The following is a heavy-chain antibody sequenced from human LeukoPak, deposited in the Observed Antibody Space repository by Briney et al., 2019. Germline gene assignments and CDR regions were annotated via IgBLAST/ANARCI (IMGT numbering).Heavy chain of an antibody. CDR1: GGSISTGSYY. Sequence: SETLSLTCTVSGGSISTGSYYWGWIRQPPGKGLEWIGSIDYSGSTYYNPSLKSRVTISVDTSKNQFSLKLSSVTAADTAVYYCARYYYGGNAIDYWGQGTLVTVSS. V-gene: IGHV4-39*07. J-gene: IGHJ4*02. CDR2: IDYSGST. CDR3: ARYYYGGNAIDY. D-gene: IGHD4-23*01.